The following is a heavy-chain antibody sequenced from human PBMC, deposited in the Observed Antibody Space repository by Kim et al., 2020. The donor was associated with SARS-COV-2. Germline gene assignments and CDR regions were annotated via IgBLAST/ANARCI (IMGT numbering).Heavy chain of an antibody. D-gene: IGHD3-10*01. V-gene: IGHV1-46*01. CDR1: GYTFTSYY. Sequence: ASVKVSCKASGYTFTSYYMHWVRQAPGQGLEWMGIINPSGGSTSYAQKFQGRVTMTRDTSTSTVYMELSSLRSEDTAGYYCAIHRGTGPLDYWGQGTLVTVSS. CDR3: AIHRGTGPLDY. CDR2: INPSGGST. J-gene: IGHJ4*02.